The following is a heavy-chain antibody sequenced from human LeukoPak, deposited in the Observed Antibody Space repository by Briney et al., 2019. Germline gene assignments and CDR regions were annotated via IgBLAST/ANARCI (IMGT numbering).Heavy chain of an antibody. CDR2: ISSNGGST. V-gene: IGHV3-64*01. D-gene: IGHD1-7*01. CDR3: ARGELELFDY. Sequence: GGSLRLCCGASGFTCSSYARHWVRQAPGKGLKYFSGISSNGGSTYYANSVKGRFTISRDNSKNTLYLQMGSLRAEDMAVYYCARGELELFDYWGQGTLVTVSS. J-gene: IGHJ4*02. CDR1: GFTCSSYA.